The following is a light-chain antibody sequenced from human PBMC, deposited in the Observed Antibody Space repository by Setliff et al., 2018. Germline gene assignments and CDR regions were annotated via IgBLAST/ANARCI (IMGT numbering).Light chain of an antibody. V-gene: IGLV2-14*03. CDR1: SNDVGGYNY. CDR3: CSYVRGSAYV. CDR2: AVT. Sequence: QSVLTQPASVSGSLGQSITISCTGTSNDVGGYNYVSWYKQHPGEAPQLMIYAVTKRPSGVPNRFSGSKSGKAASLTISGLQAEDEADYYCCSYVRGSAYVFGTGTKVT. J-gene: IGLJ1*01.